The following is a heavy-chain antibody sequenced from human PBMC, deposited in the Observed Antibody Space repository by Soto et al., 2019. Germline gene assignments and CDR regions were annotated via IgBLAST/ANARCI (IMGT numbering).Heavy chain of an antibody. CDR1: GFTFSSYS. Sequence: GGSLRLSCAASGFTFSSYSMNWVRQAPGKGLEWVSSISSSSYIYYADSVKGRFTISRDNAKNSLYLQMNSLRAEDTAVYYCARDLYYYGSGSYDIWGQGTMVTVSS. D-gene: IGHD3-10*01. V-gene: IGHV3-21*01. CDR2: ISSSSYI. J-gene: IGHJ3*02. CDR3: ARDLYYYGSGSYDI.